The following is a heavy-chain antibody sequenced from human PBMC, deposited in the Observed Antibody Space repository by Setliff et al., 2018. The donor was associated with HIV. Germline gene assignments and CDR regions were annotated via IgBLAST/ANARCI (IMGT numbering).Heavy chain of an antibody. CDR3: ARARDDSYGSGSYYKGMDV. J-gene: IGHJ4*02. CDR1: GFLFHTYW. Sequence: GGSLRLSCAASGFLFHTYWMSWVRQAPGKGLEWVANIKEDGSEKYYVDSVKGRFTISRDNAENSLYLQMNSLTAEDTAVYYCARARDDSYGSGSYYKGMDVWGQGALVTVSS. V-gene: IGHV3-7*05. CDR2: IKEDGSEK. D-gene: IGHD3-10*01.